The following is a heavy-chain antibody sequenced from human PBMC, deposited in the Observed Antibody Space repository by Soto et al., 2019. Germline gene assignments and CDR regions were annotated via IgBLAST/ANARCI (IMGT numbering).Heavy chain of an antibody. CDR2: ISSSSSYI. D-gene: IGHD4-4*01. J-gene: IGHJ5*02. Sequence: PGGSLRLSCAASGFTFSTYSMNWVRQAPGKGLEWVSSISSSSSYIYYADSVKGRFIISRDNAKNTIYLQMNSLRVEDTAVYYCARDRPHSWLDPWGQGTLVTVSS. CDR3: ARDRPHSWLDP. CDR1: GFTFSTYS. V-gene: IGHV3-21*01.